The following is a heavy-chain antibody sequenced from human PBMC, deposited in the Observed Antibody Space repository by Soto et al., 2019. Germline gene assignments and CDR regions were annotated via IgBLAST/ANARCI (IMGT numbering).Heavy chain of an antibody. CDR2: INPNSGGT. J-gene: IGHJ6*02. CDR3: ARVYYDILTGQNPHYYYYGMDV. CDR1: GYTFTGYY. D-gene: IGHD3-9*01. V-gene: IGHV1-2*04. Sequence: ASVKVSCKASGYTFTGYYIHWVRQAPGQGLEWMGWINPNSGGTNYAQKFQGWVTMTRDTSISTAYMELSRLRSDDTAVYYCARVYYDILTGQNPHYYYYGMDVWGQGTTVTVSS.